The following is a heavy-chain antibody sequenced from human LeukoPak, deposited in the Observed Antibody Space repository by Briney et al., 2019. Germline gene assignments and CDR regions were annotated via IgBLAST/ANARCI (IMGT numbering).Heavy chain of an antibody. CDR2: INWDGGST. D-gene: IGHD1-26*01. V-gene: IGHV3-20*04. CDR3: ATDRGVGATTAFDY. CDR1: GFTFDDYG. J-gene: IGHJ4*02. Sequence: VGSLRLSCAASGFTFDDYGMSWVRQAPGKGLEWVSGINWDGGSTGYADSVKGRFTISRDNAKNSLYLQMNSLRAEDTALYYCATDRGVGATTAFDYWGQGTLVTVSS.